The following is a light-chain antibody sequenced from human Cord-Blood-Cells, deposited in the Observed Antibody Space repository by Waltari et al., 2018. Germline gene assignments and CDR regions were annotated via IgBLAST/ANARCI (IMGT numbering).Light chain of an antibody. J-gene: IGKJ2*01. V-gene: IGKV3-15*01. CDR3: QQYNNWPDT. CDR2: GAS. CDR1: QSVSSN. Sequence: EIVMTQSPATLSVSPGERATLPCRASQSVSSNLAWYQQKPGQAPRLLMYGASTAAHVIPARFSGSGSGTECTLTISSLQSEYFAVYYCQQYNNWPDTFGQGTKLESK.